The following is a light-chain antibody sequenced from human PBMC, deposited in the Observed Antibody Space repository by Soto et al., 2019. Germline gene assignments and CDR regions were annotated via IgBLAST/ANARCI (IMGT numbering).Light chain of an antibody. J-gene: IGKJ4*01. CDR2: GAS. V-gene: IGKV3-20*01. CDR3: LQYDTSPLT. CDR1: QSISRS. Sequence: EIVLTQSPAILSVSPGERATLSCRASQSISRSLAWYQQKPGQAPRLLMYGASSRGTGIPDRFSGGGSGTDFTLTISSLDPEDFAVYYCLQYDTSPLTFGGGTKVDI.